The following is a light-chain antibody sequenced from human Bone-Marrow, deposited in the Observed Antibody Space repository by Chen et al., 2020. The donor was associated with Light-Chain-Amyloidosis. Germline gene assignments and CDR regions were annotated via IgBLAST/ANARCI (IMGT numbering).Light chain of an antibody. V-gene: IGLV3-21*02. CDR2: DDS. J-gene: IGLJ3*02. CDR3: QVWDRSSDRPV. CDR1: NIGSTS. Sequence: SYVLTQPSSVSVAPGQTATIPCGGNNIGSTSVHWYQQTPGQAPLLVVYDDSDRPSGIPERLSGSNSGNTATLTISRGEAGDEADYYCQVWDRSSDRPVFGGGTKLTVL.